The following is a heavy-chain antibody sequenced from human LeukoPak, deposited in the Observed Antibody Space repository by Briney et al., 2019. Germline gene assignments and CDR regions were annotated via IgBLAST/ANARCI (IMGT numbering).Heavy chain of an antibody. CDR3: AKAGHAVDTAILDY. Sequence: PGGSLRLSCAASGFIFSREWMHWVRQAPGRGLVWVSRVNTDGSSTVYADSVKGRFTISRDNAKNTLYLQMNSLRTEDTALYYCAKAGHAVDTAILDYWGQGTLVTVSS. CDR2: VNTDGSST. D-gene: IGHD5-18*01. J-gene: IGHJ4*02. V-gene: IGHV3-74*03. CDR1: GFIFSREW.